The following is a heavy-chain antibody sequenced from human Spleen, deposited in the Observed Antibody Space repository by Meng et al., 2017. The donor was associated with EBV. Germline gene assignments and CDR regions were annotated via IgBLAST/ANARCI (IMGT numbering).Heavy chain of an antibody. CDR1: GGSISSSNW. CDR2: IYHSGST. Sequence: HVQLPGSGPGLGKPSGTLSLTCAVSGGSISSSNWWSWVRQTPGKGLEWIGEIYHSGSTSYNPSLESRVTISVDKSKNQIFLKRRSVTAADTAVYYCAQRERWGLDPWGQGTLVTASS. J-gene: IGHJ5*02. D-gene: IGHD3-16*01. CDR3: AQRERWGLDP. V-gene: IGHV4-4*02.